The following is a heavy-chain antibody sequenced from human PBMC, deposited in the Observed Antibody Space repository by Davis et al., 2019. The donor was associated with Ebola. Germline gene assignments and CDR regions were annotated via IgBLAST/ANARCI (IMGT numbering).Heavy chain of an antibody. Sequence: GGSLRLSCTASGFIFDDFAMHWVRHAPGKGLEWVSVIGEDGRSTYYTDSVKGRFTISRDNSKNSLYLQMNSLRAEDTAVYYCARDRDSSSWYIDYWGQGTLVTVSS. V-gene: IGHV3-43*02. CDR3: ARDRDSSSWYIDY. D-gene: IGHD6-13*01. CDR2: IGEDGRST. J-gene: IGHJ4*02. CDR1: GFIFDDFA.